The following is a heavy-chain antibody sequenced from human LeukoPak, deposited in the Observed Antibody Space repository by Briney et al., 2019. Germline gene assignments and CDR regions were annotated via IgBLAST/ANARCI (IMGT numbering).Heavy chain of an antibody. Sequence: GGSLRLSCAASGFTFNSYSMSWVRQAPGKGLEWISSSGDSDGSTYYADSLKGRFTISRDNSKNTLYLQMNNLGAEDTAVYYCAKGGCRGTCNPLAYWGQGALVTVSP. V-gene: IGHV3-23*01. CDR3: AKGGCRGTCNPLAY. CDR1: GFTFNSYS. CDR2: SGDSDGST. J-gene: IGHJ4*02. D-gene: IGHD2-15*01.